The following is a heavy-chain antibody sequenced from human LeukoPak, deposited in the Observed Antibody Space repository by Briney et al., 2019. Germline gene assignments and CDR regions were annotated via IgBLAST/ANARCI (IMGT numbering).Heavy chain of an antibody. D-gene: IGHD3-10*02. V-gene: IGHV3-23*01. CDR1: GFTFSSYS. CDR3: AKDVRPGGGGMDV. Sequence: GGSLRLSCAASGFTFSSYSMNWVRQAPGKGLEWVSTISDNGRSTHYADSVKGSFTISRDNSKNTLDLQMNSLKAEDTAIYYCAKDVRPGGGGMDVWGQGTTVTVSS. J-gene: IGHJ6*02. CDR2: ISDNGRST.